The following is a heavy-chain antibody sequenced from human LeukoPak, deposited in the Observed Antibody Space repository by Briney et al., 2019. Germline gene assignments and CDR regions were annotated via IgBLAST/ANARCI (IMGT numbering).Heavy chain of an antibody. V-gene: IGHV3-21*06. CDR2: VGSSSSYI. CDR3: ARDSDTDMARKLDY. CDR1: GFTLSSYA. D-gene: IGHD5-18*01. J-gene: IGHJ4*02. Sequence: GGSLRLSYAASGFTLSSYALNWVRQAPGKGLEWVSSVGSSSSYIYYAESVKGRFTSFRDNAKSSVYLQMNSLRAEDTAVYYCARDSDTDMARKLDYWGQGTLVIVSS.